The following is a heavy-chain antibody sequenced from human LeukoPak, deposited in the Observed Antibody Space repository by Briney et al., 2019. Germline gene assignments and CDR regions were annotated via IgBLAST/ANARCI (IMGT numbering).Heavy chain of an antibody. D-gene: IGHD3-22*01. CDR2: ISAYNGNT. Sequence: ASVKVSCKASGYTFRSYGISWVRQAPGQGLEWMGWISAYNGNTNYAQKLQGRVTMTTDTSTSTAYMELRSLRSDDTAVYYCARDRRYDSSGYTPLDFDYWGQGTLVTVSS. V-gene: IGHV1-18*01. CDR3: ARDRRYDSSGYTPLDFDY. J-gene: IGHJ4*02. CDR1: GYTFRSYG.